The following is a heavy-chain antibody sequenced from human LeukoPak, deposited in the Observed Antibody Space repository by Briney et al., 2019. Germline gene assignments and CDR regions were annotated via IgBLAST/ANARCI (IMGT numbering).Heavy chain of an antibody. CDR2: ISWNSGSI. V-gene: IGHV3-9*01. CDR1: GFTFDDYA. CDR3: AKARALYYYYYGMDV. Sequence: GGSLRLSCAASGFTFDDYAMHWVRHAPGKGLEWVSGISWNSGSIGYADSVKGRFTISRDNAKNSLYLQMNSLRAEDTALYYCAKARALYYYYYGMDVWGQGTTVTVSS. J-gene: IGHJ6*02.